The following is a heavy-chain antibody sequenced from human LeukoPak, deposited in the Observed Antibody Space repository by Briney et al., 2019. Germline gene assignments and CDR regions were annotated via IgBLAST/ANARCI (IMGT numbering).Heavy chain of an antibody. J-gene: IGHJ6*02. V-gene: IGHV4-59*01. CDR2: IYYSGST. CDR1: GGSISSYY. Sequence: PSETLSLTCTVSGGSISSYYWSWIRQPPGKGLEWIGYIYYSGSTNYNPSLKSRVTISVDTSKNQFSLKLSSVTAADTAVYYCARVRQYYYYYGMDVWGQGTTVTVSS. CDR3: ARVRQYYYYYGMDV.